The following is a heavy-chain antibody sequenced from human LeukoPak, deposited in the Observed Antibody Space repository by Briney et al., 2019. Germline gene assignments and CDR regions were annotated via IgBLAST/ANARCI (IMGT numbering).Heavy chain of an antibody. D-gene: IGHD3-22*01. V-gene: IGHV3-21*01. Sequence: GGSLRLSCAASGFTFRSYRMNWVRQAPGKGLEWISSISSSSSYIYYAGSVKGRFTISRDNAKNSLYLQMNSLRAEDTAVYYCASSYYYDSSGYYYDHDFFDYWGQGTLVTVSS. J-gene: IGHJ4*02. CDR3: ASSYYYDSSGYYYDHDFFDY. CDR2: ISSSSSYI. CDR1: GFTFRSYR.